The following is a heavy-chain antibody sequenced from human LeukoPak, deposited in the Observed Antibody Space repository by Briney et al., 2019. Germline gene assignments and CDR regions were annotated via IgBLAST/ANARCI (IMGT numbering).Heavy chain of an antibody. J-gene: IGHJ4*02. V-gene: IGHV3-7*04. CDR2: INKDNSEI. CDR3: ARGRGYSGYDDFRY. CDR1: AFTISSYW. Sequence: PGGSLRLSCAASAFTISSYWRTWLRQAPEKRLKGLANINKDNSEILYLDSVKGRFSVSRENAKTSLYLQINSLRAEDTALYYCARGRGYSGYDDFRYWGQGTLVTVSS. D-gene: IGHD5-12*01.